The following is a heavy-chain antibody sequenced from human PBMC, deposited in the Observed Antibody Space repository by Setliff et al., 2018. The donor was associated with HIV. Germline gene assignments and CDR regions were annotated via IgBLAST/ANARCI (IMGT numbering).Heavy chain of an antibody. CDR1: VGSVSSGNHY. CDR2: IYTRGST. Sequence: PSETLSLTCTVSVGSVSSGNHYWSWIRQPAGKGLEWIGRIYTRGSTNYNPSLKSRVTISVDTSKNQFSLTLSSVTAADTAMYYCATYAGNGGGKGYWGQGTLVTVSS. CDR3: ATYAGNGGGKGY. D-gene: IGHD2-21*01. J-gene: IGHJ4*02. V-gene: IGHV4-61*02.